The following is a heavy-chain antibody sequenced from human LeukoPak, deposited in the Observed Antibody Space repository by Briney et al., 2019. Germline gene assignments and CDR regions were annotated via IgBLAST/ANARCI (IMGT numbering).Heavy chain of an antibody. D-gene: IGHD3-10*01. CDR2: IKSKTDGGTT. J-gene: IGHJ4*02. V-gene: IGHV3-15*01. Sequence: PGGSLRLSCAASGFTFSNAWMSWVRQAPGKGLEWVGRIKSKTDGGTTDYAAPVKGRFTISRDNSKNTLYLQMNSLRAEDTAVYYCARGITMVRGVTAFDYWGQGTLVTVSS. CDR1: GFTFSNAW. CDR3: ARGITMVRGVTAFDY.